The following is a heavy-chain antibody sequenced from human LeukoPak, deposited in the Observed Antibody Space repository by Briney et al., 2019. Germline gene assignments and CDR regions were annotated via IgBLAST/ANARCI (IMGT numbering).Heavy chain of an antibody. Sequence: PGGSLRPSCAAPAFTSSSYAMSCVRQAPGKGLDWVSAISGSGGSTYYADSVKGRFTISRDNSKNTLYLQMNSLRAEDTAVYYCAKAKNLAAAAAGDYWGQGTLVTVSS. CDR3: AKAKNLAAAAAGDY. CDR2: ISGSGGST. CDR1: AFTSSSYA. J-gene: IGHJ4*02. V-gene: IGHV3-23*01. D-gene: IGHD6-13*01.